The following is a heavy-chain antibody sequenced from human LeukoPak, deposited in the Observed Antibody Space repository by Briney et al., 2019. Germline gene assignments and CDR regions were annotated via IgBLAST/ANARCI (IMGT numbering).Heavy chain of an antibody. CDR2: ISAYNGNT. CDR3: ARSYCGGDCYFASI. V-gene: IGHV1-18*01. D-gene: IGHD2-21*02. CDR1: GYTFTSYG. J-gene: IGHJ3*02. Sequence: ASVKVSSKASGYTFTSYGISWVRQAPGQGLEWMGWISAYNGNTNYAQKLQGRVTMTTDTSTSTAYMELRSLRSDDTAVYYCARSYCGGDCYFASIWGQGTMVTVSS.